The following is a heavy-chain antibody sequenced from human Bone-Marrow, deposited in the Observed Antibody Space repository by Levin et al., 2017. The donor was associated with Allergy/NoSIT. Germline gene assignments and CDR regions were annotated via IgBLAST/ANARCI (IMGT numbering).Heavy chain of an antibody. J-gene: IGHJ4*01. Sequence: GGSLRLSCAASGFTFTSYAMAWVRQAPGKGLEWVASITGSAATTYYADSVKGRFTISKDNPKNAVVLQMNNLRPEDTADDYCTKDRRFTVTADFDNWGHGTRVTVSS. D-gene: IGHD2-21*02. V-gene: IGHV3-23*01. CDR2: ITGSAATT. CDR3: TKDRRFTVTADFDN. CDR1: GFTFTSYA.